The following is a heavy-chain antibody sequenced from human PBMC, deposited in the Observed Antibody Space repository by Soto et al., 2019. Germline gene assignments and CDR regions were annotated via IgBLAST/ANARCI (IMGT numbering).Heavy chain of an antibody. J-gene: IGHJ4*02. CDR2: MNPNSGNT. V-gene: IGHV1-8*01. CDR1: GYTFTSYD. CDR3: ARSGGHCSSTSCPDDDY. D-gene: IGHD2-2*01. Sequence: ASVKVSCKASGYTFTSYDINWVRQATGQGLEWMGWMNPNSGNTGYAQKFQGRVTMTRNTSISTAYMELSSLRSEDTAVYYCARSGGHCSSTSCPDDDYWGQGNLVNVSS.